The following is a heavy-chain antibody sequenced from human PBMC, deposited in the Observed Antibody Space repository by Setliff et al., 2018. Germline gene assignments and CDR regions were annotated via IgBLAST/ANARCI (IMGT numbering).Heavy chain of an antibody. CDR2: IMPGRDT. Sequence: SETLSLTCAVYGDSLSGYYWSWIRQSPKKGLEWIGEIMPGRDTLYSPSLESRLTITIDTSKSQFSLKLSSVTAADTAVYYCARHATYYYGSGSLPFDSWGQGTLVTVSS. CDR3: ARHATYYYGSGSLPFDS. D-gene: IGHD3-10*01. V-gene: IGHV4-34*12. CDR1: GDSLSGYY. J-gene: IGHJ4*02.